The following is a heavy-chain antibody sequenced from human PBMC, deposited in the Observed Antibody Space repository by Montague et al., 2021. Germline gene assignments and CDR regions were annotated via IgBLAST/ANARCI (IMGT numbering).Heavy chain of an antibody. CDR3: APKIAAHKAHDGFSV. CDR1: GFSLATSGVG. D-gene: IGHD6-13*01. J-gene: IGHJ3*01. CDR2: IFWDDDK. Sequence: PALVKPTQTLTLTCTFSGFSLATSGVGVAWLRQPPGKALEWLELIFWDDDKRYSPSLKSRLTITKDTTKNQVVLTLTNMDPVDTATYFCAPKIAAHKAHDGFSVWGQGTVVTVSA. V-gene: IGHV2-5*02.